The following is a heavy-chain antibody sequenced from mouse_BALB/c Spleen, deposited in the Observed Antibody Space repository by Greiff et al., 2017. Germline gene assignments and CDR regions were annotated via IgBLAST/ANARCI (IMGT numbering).Heavy chain of an antibody. CDR3: ARRDGYWGDY. CDR1: GYTFTSYW. CDR2: IYPGDGDT. Sequence: QVQLQQSGAELARPGASVKLSCKASGYTFTSYWMQWVKQRPGQGLEWIGAIYPGDGDTRYTQKFKGKATLTADKSSSTAYMQLSSLASEDSAVYYCARRDGYWGDYWGQGTSVTVSS. V-gene: IGHV1-87*01. D-gene: IGHD2-3*01. J-gene: IGHJ4*01.